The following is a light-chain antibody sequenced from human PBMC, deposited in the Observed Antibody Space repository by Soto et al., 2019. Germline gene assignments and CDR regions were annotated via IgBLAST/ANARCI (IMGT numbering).Light chain of an antibody. J-gene: IGLJ1*01. Sequence: QYALTQPASVSGSPGQSITISCTGTSSDVGAYNSVSWYQQYPGKAPKLMMYEGSNRPSGVSDRFSGSKSGNTAFLTISGLQTGDEADYYCSSYRSSSTYVFGTGTKLTVL. V-gene: IGLV2-14*01. CDR2: EGS. CDR3: SSYRSSSTYV. CDR1: SSDVGAYNS.